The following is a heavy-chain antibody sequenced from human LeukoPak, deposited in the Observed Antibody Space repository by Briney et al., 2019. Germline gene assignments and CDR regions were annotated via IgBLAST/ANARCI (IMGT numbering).Heavy chain of an antibody. Sequence: SGGSLRLSCAASGFTFSSYSMNWVRQAPGKGLEWVSSISSSSSYIYYADSVKGRFTISRDNAKNSLYLQMNSLRAEDTAVYYCARGPLGVLNYWGQGTLVTVSS. CDR3: ARGPLGVLNY. J-gene: IGHJ4*02. CDR2: ISSSSSYI. V-gene: IGHV3-21*01. CDR1: GFTFSSYS.